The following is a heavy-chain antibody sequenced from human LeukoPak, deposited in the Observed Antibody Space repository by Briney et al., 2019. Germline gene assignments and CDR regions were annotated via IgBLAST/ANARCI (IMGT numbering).Heavy chain of an antibody. V-gene: IGHV4-59*08. CDR2: IYYSGST. D-gene: IGHD6-19*01. CDR3: ATGGGIAVAHA. J-gene: IGHJ4*02. Sequence: PSETLSLTCTVSGGSISSYYWSWIRQPPGKGLEWIGYIYYSGSTNYNPSLKSRVTISVDTSKNQFSLKLSSVTAADTAAYYCATGGGIAVAHAWGQGIVVTVSS. CDR1: GGSISSYY.